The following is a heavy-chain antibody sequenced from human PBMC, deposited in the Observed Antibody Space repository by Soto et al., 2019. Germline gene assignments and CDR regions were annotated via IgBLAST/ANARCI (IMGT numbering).Heavy chain of an antibody. CDR3: VKAGVVWPFDP. V-gene: IGHV3-23*01. J-gene: IGHJ5*02. Sequence: EVQLLESGGGLVQPGGSLRLSCAASGSTFSSYAMSWVRQAPGKGLEWVSAISGSGGSTYYADSVKGRFTIYRYNSKNTLYLQMNSLRAEDTAVYYCVKAGVVWPFDPWGQGTLVTVSS. CDR2: ISGSGGST. CDR1: GSTFSSYA. D-gene: IGHD2-21*01.